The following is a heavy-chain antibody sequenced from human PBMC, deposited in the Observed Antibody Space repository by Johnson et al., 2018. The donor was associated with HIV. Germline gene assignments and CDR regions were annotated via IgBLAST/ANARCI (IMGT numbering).Heavy chain of an antibody. CDR2: ISYDGSNK. V-gene: IGHV3-30*04. J-gene: IGHJ3*02. Sequence: QVQLMESGGGVVQPGRSLRLSCAASGFTFSSYAMHWVRQAPGKGLEWVAVISYDGSNKYYADSVKGRFTISRDNSKNTLYLQMNSLRAEDTAVYYCARTEITFGGVIDPHDAFDIWGQGTMVTVSS. D-gene: IGHD3-16*02. CDR3: ARTEITFGGVIDPHDAFDI. CDR1: GFTFSSYA.